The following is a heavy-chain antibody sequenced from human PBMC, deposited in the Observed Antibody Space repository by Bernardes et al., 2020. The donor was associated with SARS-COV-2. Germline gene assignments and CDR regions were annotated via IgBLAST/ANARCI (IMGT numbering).Heavy chain of an antibody. J-gene: IGHJ5*01. CDR3: ARVCTRSSCYSKWFDP. CDR2: ISNSGDTI. D-gene: IGHD2-2*01. V-gene: IGHV3-48*04. Sequence: GGSLRLSCAASGFILTDYSFDWVRQAPGKGLEWVAYISNSGDTIYYADSVKGRFTISRDNSRNSLYLQMDGLRAEDTAIYYCARVCTRSSCYSKWFDPWGQGILVTVSS. CDR1: GFILTDYS.